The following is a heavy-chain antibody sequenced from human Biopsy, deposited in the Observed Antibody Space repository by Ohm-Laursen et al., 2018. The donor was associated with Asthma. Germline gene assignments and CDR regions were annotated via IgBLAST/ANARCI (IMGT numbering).Heavy chain of an antibody. J-gene: IGHJ5*02. CDR1: GGSINIGDYY. Sequence: SRTLSLTCTVSGGSINIGDYYWSWIRQHPVKGLEWIGHIYYSGSTYYNPSLKSRVSISLDTSKNQFSLSLTSVTAADTAVYYCARTTYGHDGFDPWGQGTLVTVSS. CDR2: IYYSGST. CDR3: ARTTYGHDGFDP. V-gene: IGHV4-31*03. D-gene: IGHD4-17*01.